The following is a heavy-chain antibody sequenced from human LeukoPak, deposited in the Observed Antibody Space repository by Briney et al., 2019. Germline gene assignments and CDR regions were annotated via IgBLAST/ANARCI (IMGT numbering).Heavy chain of an antibody. J-gene: IGHJ3*02. D-gene: IGHD3-22*01. V-gene: IGHV4-39*07. CDR2: IYYSGST. CDR3: ARDSYNYYDSSGYSGGSAFDI. Sequence: SETLSLTCTVSGGSISSSSYYWGWVRQPPGKGLEWIGSIYYSGSTYYNPSLKSRVTISVDTSKNQFSLKLSSVTAADTAVYYCARDSYNYYDSSGYSGGSAFDIWGQGTMVTVSS. CDR1: GGSISSSSYY.